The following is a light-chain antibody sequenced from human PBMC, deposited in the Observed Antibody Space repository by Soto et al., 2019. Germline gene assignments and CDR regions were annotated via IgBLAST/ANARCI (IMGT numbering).Light chain of an antibody. CDR3: QQFDDSVT. CDR1: HSVSRTY. CDR2: GTS. J-gene: IGKJ5*01. Sequence: VFTPSPGTLSLSPGWRATLSCRASHSVSRTYLAGYQQKPGQAPRLLIYGTSDRATGTPDRFSGSGSGTDFTLTISRLEPEDSAVYYCQQFDDSVTFGQGTRLEIK. V-gene: IGKV3-20*01.